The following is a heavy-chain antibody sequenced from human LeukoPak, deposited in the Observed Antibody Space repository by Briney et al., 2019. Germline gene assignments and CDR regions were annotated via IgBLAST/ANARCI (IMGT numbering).Heavy chain of an antibody. CDR2: INPSGGST. CDR1: GYTFTSYY. V-gene: IGHV1-46*01. Sequence: ASVKVSCKASGYTFTSYYMHWVRQAPGQGLEWMGIINPSGGSTSYAQKFQDRVTMTRDTSTSTVYMELRSLRSEDTAVYYCARGGASQYYMDVWGKGTTVTVSS. J-gene: IGHJ6*03. D-gene: IGHD6-25*01. CDR3: ARGGASQYYMDV.